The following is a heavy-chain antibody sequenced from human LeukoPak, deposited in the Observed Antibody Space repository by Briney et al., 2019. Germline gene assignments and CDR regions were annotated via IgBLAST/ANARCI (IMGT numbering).Heavy chain of an antibody. CDR2: MKGGGET. V-gene: IGHV3-23*01. Sequence: GGSLRLSCAASGFSFTNYAMSWVRQAPARGPERLSSMKGGGETFYADSVKGRFTLSRGVSRNTVYLQLNDLRVEDTAIYYCARASWISTADAVWWGQGTQVTVSS. J-gene: IGHJ4*02. D-gene: IGHD2-2*03. CDR3: ARASWISTADAVW. CDR1: GFSFTNYA.